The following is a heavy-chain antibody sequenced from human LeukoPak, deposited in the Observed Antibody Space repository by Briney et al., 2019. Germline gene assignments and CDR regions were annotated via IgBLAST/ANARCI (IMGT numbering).Heavy chain of an antibody. J-gene: IGHJ6*02. CDR3: ARGRIVLYYSYGMDV. CDR1: GGSISSGGYY. Sequence: SETLSLTCTLSGGSISSGGYYWSWIRPHPGKGLEWVGYIYYSGSTYYNPSLKSRVTISVDTSKNQFSLKLSSVTAADTAVYYCARGRIVLYYSYGMDVWGQGTTVTVSS. CDR2: IYYSGST. D-gene: IGHD3-16*02. V-gene: IGHV4-31*03.